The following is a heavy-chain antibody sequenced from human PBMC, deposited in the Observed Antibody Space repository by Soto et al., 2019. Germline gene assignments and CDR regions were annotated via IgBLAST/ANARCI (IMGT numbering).Heavy chain of an antibody. CDR2: TLPMLSVT. D-gene: IGHD2-15*01. Sequence: QVQMVQSGAEVKKPGSSVKVSCKTSGGTFGRFSISWVRQAPGQGLEWMGGTLPMLSVTNYAQKFQDRVTIIVDETTRTAYMQLSSLRSDDTAIYYCASNSQYCSGGSCYAYWGRGTLVTVSS. CDR1: GGTFGRFS. CDR3: ASNSQYCSGGSCYAY. J-gene: IGHJ4*02. V-gene: IGHV1-69*01.